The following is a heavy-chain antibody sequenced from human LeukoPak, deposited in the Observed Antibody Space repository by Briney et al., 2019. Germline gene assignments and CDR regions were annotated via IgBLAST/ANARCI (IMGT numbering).Heavy chain of an antibody. CDR3: ARHNIWGVSHWIDP. D-gene: IGHD3-10*01. V-gene: IGHV4-34*01. J-gene: IGHJ5*02. CDR1: GGSFSGYY. Sequence: PSETLSLTCAVYGGSFSGYYWSWIRQPPGRGLEWIGIIHYSGRTYYTPSLKSRVTMSVDTSNNHFSLKLSSVTAADTAVYFCARHNIWGVSHWIDPWGQGTQVTVSS. CDR2: IHYSGRT.